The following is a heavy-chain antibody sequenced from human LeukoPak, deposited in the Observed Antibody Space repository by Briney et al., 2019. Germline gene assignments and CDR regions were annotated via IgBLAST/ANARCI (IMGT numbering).Heavy chain of an antibody. J-gene: IGHJ5*02. CDR1: GFTFSSYE. D-gene: IGHD3-3*01. CDR3: ARGTYYDFWSGYHVGWFDP. CDR2: ISSSGSTI. V-gene: IGHV3-48*03. Sequence: GGSLRLSCAASGFTFSSYEMNWVRQAPGKGREGVSYISSSGSTIYYADSVKGRFTISRDNAKNSLYLQMNSLRAEDTAVYYCARGTYYDFWSGYHVGWFDPWGQGTLVTVSS.